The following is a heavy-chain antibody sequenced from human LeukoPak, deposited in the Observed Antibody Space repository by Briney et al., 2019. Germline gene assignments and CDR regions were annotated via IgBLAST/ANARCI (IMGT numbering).Heavy chain of an antibody. J-gene: IGHJ4*02. CDR3: ARSGYCSGGSCYPFDY. CDR1: GFTFDDYA. Sequence: GGSLRLSCAASGFTFDDYAMHWVRQAPGKGLEWVSGISWNSGSIGYADSVKGRFTISRDNAKNSLYLQMNSLGAEDMALYYCARSGYCSGGSCYPFDYWGQGTLVTVSS. CDR2: ISWNSGSI. D-gene: IGHD2-15*01. V-gene: IGHV3-9*03.